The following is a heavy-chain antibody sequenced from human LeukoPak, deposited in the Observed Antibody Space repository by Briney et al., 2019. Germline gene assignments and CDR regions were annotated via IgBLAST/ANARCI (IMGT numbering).Heavy chain of an antibody. Sequence: SGGSLRLSCAASGFIFNSYGMSWVRQAPGKGLEWVSALSGSGDTTYYADSVKGRFTISRDNSKNTLYLRMNSLRVEDTAIYYCAKDRSWGLDYWGQGTLVTVSS. CDR2: LSGSGDTT. D-gene: IGHD7-27*01. V-gene: IGHV3-23*01. CDR3: AKDRSWGLDY. J-gene: IGHJ4*02. CDR1: GFIFNSYG.